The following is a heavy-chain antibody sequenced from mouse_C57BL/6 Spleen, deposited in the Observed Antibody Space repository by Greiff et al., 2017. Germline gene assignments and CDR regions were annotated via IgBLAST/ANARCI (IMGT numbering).Heavy chain of an antibody. Sequence: EVNVVESGGDLVKPGGSLKLSCAASGFTFSSYGMSWVRQTPDKRLEWVATISSGGSYTYYPDSVKGRFTISRDNAKNTLYLQMSSLKSEDTAMYYCARPWDGGFAYWGQGTLVTVSA. CDR1: GFTFSSYG. J-gene: IGHJ3*01. CDR3: ARPWDGGFAY. D-gene: IGHD4-1*01. V-gene: IGHV5-6*01. CDR2: ISSGGSYT.